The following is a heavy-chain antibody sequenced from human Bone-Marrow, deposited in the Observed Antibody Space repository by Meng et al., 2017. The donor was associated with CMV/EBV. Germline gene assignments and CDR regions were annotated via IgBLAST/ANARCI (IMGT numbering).Heavy chain of an antibody. Sequence: TVSGESISSSGHYWSWIRQHPGKGLEWIGNIHYSGGTHYTPSLKSRLSLSVDTSKNQFSLKLSSVTAADTAVYYCARDRVLLGLDPWGQGSLVTVSS. D-gene: IGHD2-15*01. CDR3: ARDRVLLGLDP. V-gene: IGHV4-31*03. J-gene: IGHJ5*02. CDR1: GESISSSGHY. CDR2: IHYSGGT.